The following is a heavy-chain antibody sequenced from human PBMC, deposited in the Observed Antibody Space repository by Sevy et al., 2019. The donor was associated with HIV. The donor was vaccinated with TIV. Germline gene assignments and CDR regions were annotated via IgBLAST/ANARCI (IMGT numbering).Heavy chain of an antibody. CDR3: ATSGGES. CDR1: GFSFSSYW. D-gene: IGHD3-16*01. V-gene: IGHV3-7*01. CDR2: IKQDGSEK. Sequence: GGSLRLSCAASGFSFSSYWMNWIRQAPGKGLEWVANIKQDGSEKYYVDSVKGRFTISRDNAKNSLYLEMNTLRAEDNDVYYCATSGGESWGQGTLVTISS. J-gene: IGHJ4*02.